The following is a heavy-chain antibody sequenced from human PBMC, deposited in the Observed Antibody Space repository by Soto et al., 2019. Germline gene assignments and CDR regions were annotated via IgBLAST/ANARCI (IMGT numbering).Heavy chain of an antibody. CDR3: ARADAMRITIVRGVIRDYCFDL. D-gene: IGHD3-10*01. CDR2: TYYRSKWYN. Sequence: SRPLSLSCAISGYSASSNSAAWSWIRQPPSRGLEWLGRTYYRSKWYNAYALSVKSRITINPTTSKNQSSLQPNCVTPDDTAVNFSARADAMRITIVRGVIRDYCFDLGGPGTVGTV. J-gene: IGHJ5*02. CDR1: GYSASSNSAA. V-gene: IGHV6-1*01.